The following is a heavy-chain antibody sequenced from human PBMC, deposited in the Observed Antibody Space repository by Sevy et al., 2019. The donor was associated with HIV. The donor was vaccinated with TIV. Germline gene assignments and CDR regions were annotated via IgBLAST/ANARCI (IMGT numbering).Heavy chain of an antibody. V-gene: IGHV3-7*01. CDR3: AREGSSYDTYYYDYAMDL. J-gene: IGHJ6*02. CDR2: INQDGSEK. CDR1: GFTFSGYW. Sequence: GGSLRLSCAASGFTFSGYWMTWVRQAPGKGLEWVANINQDGSEKSYVDSVKGRFTISRDSAKTSLSLQMNTLQVDDTAVYFCAREGSSYDTYYYDYAMDLWGLGTTVTVSS. D-gene: IGHD3-10*01.